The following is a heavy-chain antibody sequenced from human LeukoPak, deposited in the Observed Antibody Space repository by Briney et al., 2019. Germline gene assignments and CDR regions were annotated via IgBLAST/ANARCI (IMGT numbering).Heavy chain of an antibody. CDR2: IFYSGST. CDR1: GGSISSYY. D-gene: IGHD3-22*01. V-gene: IGHV4-59*01. J-gene: IGHJ6*03. CDR3: ARTTYYYDTSGYSYYYMGV. Sequence: SETLSLTCTVSGGSISSYYWSWIRQPPGKGLEWIGYIFYSGSTNYNPSLKSRLTISIDTSKNQFSLKLSSVTAADTAVYYCARTTYYYDTSGYSYYYMGVWGKGTTVTISS.